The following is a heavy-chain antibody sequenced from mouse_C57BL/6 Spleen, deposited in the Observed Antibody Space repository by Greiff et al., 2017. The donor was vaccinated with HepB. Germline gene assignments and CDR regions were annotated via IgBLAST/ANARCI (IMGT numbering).Heavy chain of an antibody. J-gene: IGHJ2*01. CDR1: GFTFSSYT. CDR3: ARQEGYYGFFDY. Sequence: EVKLVESGGGLVKPGGSLKLSCAASGFTFSSYTMSWVRQTPEKRLEWVATISGGGGNTYYPDSVKGRVTISRDNAKNTLYLQMSSLRSEDTAWYYCARQEGYYGFFDYWGQGTTLTVSS. V-gene: IGHV5-9*01. CDR2: ISGGGGNT. D-gene: IGHD1-2*01.